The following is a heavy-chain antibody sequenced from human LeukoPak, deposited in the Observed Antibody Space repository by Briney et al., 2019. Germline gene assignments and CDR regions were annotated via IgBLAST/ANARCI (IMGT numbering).Heavy chain of an antibody. CDR2: IHSSGST. CDR1: GGSISGYY. J-gene: IGHJ6*04. CDR3: ARFTYTTRPSDV. D-gene: IGHD3-16*01. Sequence: MTSETLSLTCSVPGGSISGYYWSWIRQPPGQTLEWIGYIHSSGSTNYNPSLQSRVTMSVDTSMNQFSLRLSSVTAADTAVYYCARFTYTTRPSDVWGRGTTVTVSS. V-gene: IGHV4-4*09.